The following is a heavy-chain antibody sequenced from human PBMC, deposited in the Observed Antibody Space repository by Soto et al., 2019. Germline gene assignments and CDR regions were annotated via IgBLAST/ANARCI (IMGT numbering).Heavy chain of an antibody. CDR3: AHRQGRSIFGVVIAHFDY. J-gene: IGHJ4*02. CDR2: IYWNDDK. Sequence: QITLKESGPTLVKPTQTLTLTCTFSGFSLSTSGVGVGWIRQPPGKALEWLALIYWNDDKRYSPSLKSRLTITKDTSKNQMVRTMTDMDPVDTATYYCAHRQGRSIFGVVIAHFDYWGQGTLVTVSS. CDR1: GFSLSTSGVG. V-gene: IGHV2-5*01. D-gene: IGHD3-3*01.